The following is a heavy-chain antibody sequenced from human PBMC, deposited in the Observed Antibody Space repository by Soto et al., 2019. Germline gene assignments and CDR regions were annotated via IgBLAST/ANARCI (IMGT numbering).Heavy chain of an antibody. CDR3: ARGGGDYYYYYGMDV. D-gene: IGHD3-16*01. V-gene: IGHV1-8*01. CDR1: GYTFTSYD. J-gene: IGHJ6*02. Sequence: QVQLVQSGAEVKKPGASVKVSCKASGYTFTSYDINWVRQATGQGLEWMGWMNPNSGNTGYAQKFQGTAHMTRNPSISTAYMVLRSLRSEDTAVYYCARGGGDYYYYYGMDVWGQGTTVTVSS. CDR2: MNPNSGNT.